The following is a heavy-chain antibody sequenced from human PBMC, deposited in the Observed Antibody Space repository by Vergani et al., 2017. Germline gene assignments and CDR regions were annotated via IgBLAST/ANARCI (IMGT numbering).Heavy chain of an antibody. CDR3: ATPQTVTTGSMEV. J-gene: IGHJ6*02. CDR2: VDPEDGET. CDR1: GYTFTDHY. Sequence: EVQLVQSGAEVKKPGATMQISCKVSGYTFTDHYMHWVKQAPGKGLEWMGLVDPEDGETIYAEKFKGRVTIAADTSTDTAHLELSSLRSEDTAVYYCATPQTVTTGSMEVWGQGTTVIVSS. D-gene: IGHD4-17*01. V-gene: IGHV1-69-2*01.